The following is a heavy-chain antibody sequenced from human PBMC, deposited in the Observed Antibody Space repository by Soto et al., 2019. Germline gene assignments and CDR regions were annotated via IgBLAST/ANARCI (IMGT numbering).Heavy chain of an antibody. CDR2: IGTAGDT. CDR3: ARSECSSTSCPRGYYYYGMDV. CDR1: GFTFSSYD. V-gene: IGHV3-13*01. Sequence: AGGSLRLSCAASGFTFSSYDMHWVRQATGKGLEWVSAIGTAGDTYYPGSVKGRFTISRENAKNSLYLQVNSLRAEDTAVYYCARSECSSTSCPRGYYYYGMDVWGQGTTVTVSS. J-gene: IGHJ6*02. D-gene: IGHD2-2*01.